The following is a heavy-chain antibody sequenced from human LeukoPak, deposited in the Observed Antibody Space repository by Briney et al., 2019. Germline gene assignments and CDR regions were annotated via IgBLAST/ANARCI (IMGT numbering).Heavy chain of an antibody. J-gene: IGHJ3*02. CDR2: IIPIFGTA. Sequence: ASVKVSCKASGGTFSSYAISWVRQAPGEGLEWMVGIIPIFGTANYAQKFQGRVTITADESTSTAYMELSSLRSEDTAVYYCAREALDYDAFDIWGQGTMVTVSS. CDR1: GGTFSSYA. CDR3: AREALDYDAFDI. V-gene: IGHV1-69*13. D-gene: IGHD4-11*01.